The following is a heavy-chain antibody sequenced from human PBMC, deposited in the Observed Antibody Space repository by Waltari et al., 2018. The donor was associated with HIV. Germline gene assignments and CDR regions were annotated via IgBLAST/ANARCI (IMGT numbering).Heavy chain of an antibody. V-gene: IGHV4-34*01. J-gene: IGHJ3*01. CDR2: VDHRGST. CDR1: GTSFTGYY. D-gene: IGHD2-21*02. CDR3: ANLISMTATDVFDV. Sequence: QVRLEQWGAGLLKPSETLSLTCAVYGTSFTGYYWTWIRQSPGGGLQWIGEVDHRGSTHYNPSLKSRVSRSVDTFKHQFSLKLASVTAADTAVYYCANLISMTATDVFDVWGQGTLVSVSS.